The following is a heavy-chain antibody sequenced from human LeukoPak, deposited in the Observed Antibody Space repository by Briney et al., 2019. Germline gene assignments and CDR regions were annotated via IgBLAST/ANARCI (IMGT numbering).Heavy chain of an antibody. Sequence: GGSLRLSCAASGFTFSNYAMSWVSQAPGKGLEWVSAITGSGGNTYYADSVKGRFTISRDNSKNTLFLQMNSLRAEDTAVYYCAKETYSSGWYPYFDYWGQGTLVTVSS. CDR1: GFTFSNYA. CDR3: AKETYSSGWYPYFDY. V-gene: IGHV3-23*01. J-gene: IGHJ4*02. D-gene: IGHD6-19*01. CDR2: ITGSGGNT.